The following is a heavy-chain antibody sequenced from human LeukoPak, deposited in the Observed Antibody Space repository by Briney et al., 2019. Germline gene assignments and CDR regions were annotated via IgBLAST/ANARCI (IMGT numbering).Heavy chain of an antibody. V-gene: IGHV3-30-3*01. J-gene: IGHJ5*02. CDR1: GCTFSSYA. CDR2: ISYDGSNK. CDR3: ARAIGYSYGYAGWFDP. Sequence: PGGSLRLSCAASGCTFSSYAMHWVRQAPGKGLEWVAVISYDGSNKYYADSVKGRFTISSDNSKNTLYLQMNSLRAEDTAVYYCARAIGYSYGYAGWFDPWGQGTLVTVSS. D-gene: IGHD5-18*01.